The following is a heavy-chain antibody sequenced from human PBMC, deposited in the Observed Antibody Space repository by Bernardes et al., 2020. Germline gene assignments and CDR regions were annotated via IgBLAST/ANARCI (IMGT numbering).Heavy chain of an antibody. CDR2: ISSSSSYI. CDR1: GFTFSSYS. CDR3: AREVYSGSYYAPHDY. V-gene: IGHV3-21*01. Sequence: GGSLRLSSAASGFTFSSYSMNWVRQAPGKGLEWVSSISSSSSYIYYADSVKGRFTISRDNAKNSLYLQMNSLRAEDTAVYYCAREVYSGSYYAPHDYWGQGTLVTVSS. D-gene: IGHD1-26*01. J-gene: IGHJ4*02.